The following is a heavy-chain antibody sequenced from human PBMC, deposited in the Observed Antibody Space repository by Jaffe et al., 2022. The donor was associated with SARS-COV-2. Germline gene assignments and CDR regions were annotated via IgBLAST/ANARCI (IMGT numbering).Heavy chain of an antibody. Sequence: EVQLLQSGGGLEQPGGSLRLSCAASGFTFSTCAMSWVRQAPGKGLEWVSTVSGSGSGIFYADSVKGRFTISRDKSINTLYLQMNSLRAEDTAIYYCAKDQRATSTRGSFDYWGQGSLVTVSS. CDR3: AKDQRATSTRGSFDY. CDR2: VSGSGSGI. V-gene: IGHV3-23*01. J-gene: IGHJ4*02. D-gene: IGHD3-10*01. CDR1: GFTFSTCA.